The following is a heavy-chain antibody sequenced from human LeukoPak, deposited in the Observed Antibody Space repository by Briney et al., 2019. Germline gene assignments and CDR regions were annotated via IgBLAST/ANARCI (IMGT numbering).Heavy chain of an antibody. D-gene: IGHD6-13*01. V-gene: IGHV4-38-2*02. CDR2: IYHSGST. Sequence: SETLSLTCTVSGYSISSGYYWGWIRQPPGKGLEWIGSIYHSGSTYYNPSLKSRVTISVDTSKNQFSLKLSSVTAADTAVYYCARDFSTSYSSSWFPYNWFDPWGQGTLVTVSS. CDR1: GYSISSGYY. J-gene: IGHJ5*02. CDR3: ARDFSTSYSSSWFPYNWFDP.